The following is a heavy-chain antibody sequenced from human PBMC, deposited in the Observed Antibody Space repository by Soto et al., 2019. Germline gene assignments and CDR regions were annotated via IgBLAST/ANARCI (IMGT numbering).Heavy chain of an antibody. Sequence: QVQLVESGGGVVQPGRSLRLSCAASGFTFSSYAMHWVRQAPGKGLEWVAVISYDGSNKYYADSVKGRFTISRDNSKNTLHLQMTSLRAEDTAVYYCARAYEGDYFDYWGQGTLVTVSS. CDR2: ISYDGSNK. CDR3: ARAYEGDYFDY. J-gene: IGHJ4*02. D-gene: IGHD3-16*01. CDR1: GFTFSSYA. V-gene: IGHV3-30-3*01.